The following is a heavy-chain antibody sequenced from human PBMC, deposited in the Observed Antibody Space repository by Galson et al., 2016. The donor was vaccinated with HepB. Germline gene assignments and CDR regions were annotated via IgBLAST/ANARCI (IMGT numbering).Heavy chain of an antibody. CDR1: GDSVSSNSAA. CDR2: TYYRSEWYN. D-gene: IGHD6-19*01. V-gene: IGHV6-1*01. J-gene: IGHJ6*02. CDR3: ARVAVTGNYYYYGVDV. Sequence: CAISGDSVSSNSAAWNWIRQSPSRGLEWLGRTYYRSEWYNDYAVSVKSRITINPDTSKNQFSLQLSSVTPEDTAVYYCARVAVTGNYYYYGVDVWGQGTTVTVSS.